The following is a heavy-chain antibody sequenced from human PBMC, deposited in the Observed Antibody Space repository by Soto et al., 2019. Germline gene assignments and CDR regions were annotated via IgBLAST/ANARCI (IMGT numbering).Heavy chain of an antibody. CDR2: ISGSGGST. D-gene: IGHD1-26*01. J-gene: IGHJ4*02. Sequence: EVQLLESGGGLVQPGGSLRLSCAASGFTFSSYAMRWVRRAPGKGLEWVSAISGSGGSTYYADSVKGRFTISRDNSKNTVYVQVHSLRGEDTAVYYCARRGSGSYYDYGGEGTLVTVSS. V-gene: IGHV3-23*01. CDR1: GFTFSSYA. CDR3: ARRGSGSYYDY.